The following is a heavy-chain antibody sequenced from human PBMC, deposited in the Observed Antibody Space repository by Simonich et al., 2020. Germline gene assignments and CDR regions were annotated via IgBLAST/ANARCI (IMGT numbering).Heavy chain of an antibody. Sequence: QVQLVESGGGVVQPGRSLRLSCAASGFTFSSYGMHWVRQAPGKGLEGVEVIWYDESNKYYADSVKGRFTISRENSKNTLYLQMNSLRAEDTAVYYCAREIEAGNAFDIWGQGTMVTVSS. CDR1: GFTFSSYG. V-gene: IGHV3-33*01. CDR2: IWYDESNK. CDR3: AREIEAGNAFDI. J-gene: IGHJ3*02.